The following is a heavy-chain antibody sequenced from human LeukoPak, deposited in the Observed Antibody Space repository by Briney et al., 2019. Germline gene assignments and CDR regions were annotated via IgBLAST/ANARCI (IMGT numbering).Heavy chain of an antibody. CDR2: IYYSGST. CDR3: ARGLKFYDILTAYYTFPYFDY. V-gene: IGHV4-59*01. Sequence: SETLSLTCTVSGSSLSSYYWTWIRQPPGKGLEWIGYIYYSGSTNYNPSLKSRVTISVDTSKNQFSLKLSSVTVADTAVYYCARGLKFYDILTAYYTFPYFDYWGQGALVTVSS. D-gene: IGHD3-9*01. J-gene: IGHJ4*02. CDR1: GSSLSSYY.